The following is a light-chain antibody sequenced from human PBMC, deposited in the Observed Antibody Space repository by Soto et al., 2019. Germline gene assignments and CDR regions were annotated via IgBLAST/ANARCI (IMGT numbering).Light chain of an antibody. CDR3: QQLYDYPIT. Sequence: IQLTQAPSSLSASVGDRVNITCRASQGISSYLAWYQQKPGKAPNLLIYAAFTLESGVPSRFSGSASGADFTLTISSLQPEYFATYYCQQLYDYPITFGPGTKLDVK. J-gene: IGKJ3*01. CDR2: AAF. V-gene: IGKV1-9*01. CDR1: QGISSY.